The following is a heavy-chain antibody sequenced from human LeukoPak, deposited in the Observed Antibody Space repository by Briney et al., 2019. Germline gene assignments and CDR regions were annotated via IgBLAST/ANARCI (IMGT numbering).Heavy chain of an antibody. Sequence: GGSLRHSCAASGFTFSDFWMGSGRPALGKGLEWVANINQDGSANYYVDSVKGRFTISRDNAKNSLYLQMNSLRAEDRAVYFCTKGRSNHYWGQGTLVTVST. CDR1: GFTFSDFW. CDR3: TKGRSNHY. J-gene: IGHJ4*02. D-gene: IGHD3-10*01. CDR2: INQDGSAN. V-gene: IGHV3-7*01.